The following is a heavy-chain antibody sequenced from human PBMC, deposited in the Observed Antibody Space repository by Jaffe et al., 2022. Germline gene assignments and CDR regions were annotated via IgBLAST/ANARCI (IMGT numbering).Heavy chain of an antibody. V-gene: IGHV4-4*02. CDR3: ARGLYYDYDFWSGYPPGYYYYYMDV. CDR1: GGSISSSNW. Sequence: QVQLQESGPGLVKPSGTLSLTCAVSGGSISSSNWWSWVRQPPGKGLEWIGEIYHSGSTNYNPSLKSRVTISVDKSKNQFSLKLSSVTAADTAVYYCARGLYYDYDFWSGYPPGYYYYYMDVWGKGTTVTVSS. D-gene: IGHD3-3*01. J-gene: IGHJ6*03. CDR2: IYHSGST.